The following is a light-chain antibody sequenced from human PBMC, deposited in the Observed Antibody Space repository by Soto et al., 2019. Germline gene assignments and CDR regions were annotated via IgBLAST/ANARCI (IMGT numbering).Light chain of an antibody. Sequence: QSVLTQPPSVSGAPGQRVTISCAGSSSNIGAGYGVHWYQQLPGTAPKLLIYGNSIRPSGLPDRFSGSKSDTSASLAITGLQAEDEADYYCQSYDSSLSGSVFGGGTKLTVL. CDR3: QSYDSSLSGSV. J-gene: IGLJ2*01. CDR2: GNS. CDR1: SSNIGAGYG. V-gene: IGLV1-40*01.